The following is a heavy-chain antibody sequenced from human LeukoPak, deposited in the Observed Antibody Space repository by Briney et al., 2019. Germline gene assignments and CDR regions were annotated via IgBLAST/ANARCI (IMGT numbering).Heavy chain of an antibody. CDR3: AKDSIGIEYYYYGMDV. Sequence: GGSLRLSCAASGFTFSSYAMSWVRQAPGKGLEWVSAISGSGGSTYYADSVKGRFTISRDNSKNTLYLQMNSLRAEDTAVYYCAKDSIGIEYYYYGMDVWGQGTTVTVSS. CDR2: ISGSGGST. CDR1: GFTFSSYA. V-gene: IGHV3-23*01. J-gene: IGHJ6*02. D-gene: IGHD3-16*02.